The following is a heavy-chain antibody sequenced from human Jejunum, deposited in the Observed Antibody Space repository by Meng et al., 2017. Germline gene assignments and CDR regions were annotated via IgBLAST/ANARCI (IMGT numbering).Heavy chain of an antibody. V-gene: IGHV4-31*03. CDR2: VYYSGTT. CDR3: ARQRIWFGELFWFGP. Sequence: QVQLQESGPGLVKPSQTLSLTCTVSGGSMSHSDYYWTWIRHHPGKGLEWIGYVYYSGTTYYNPSLKSRVIISVDTPKNQFSLKLSSVTAADTAVYYCARQRIWFGELFWFGPWGQGTLVTVSS. J-gene: IGHJ5*02. D-gene: IGHD3-10*01. CDR1: GGSMSHSDYY.